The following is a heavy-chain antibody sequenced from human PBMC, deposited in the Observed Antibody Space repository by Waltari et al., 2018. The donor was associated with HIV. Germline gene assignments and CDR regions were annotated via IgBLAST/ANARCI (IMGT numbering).Heavy chain of an antibody. CDR2: IYPGDSDT. Sequence: EVQLVQSGAEVKKPGESLQIHCKASGYSFTNYWIGWVRQMPGKGLEWMGIIYPGDSDTRYSPSFQGQVTISADKSISTAYLQWSSLKASDTAMYYCATSRSTYYDTGGYFDYWGQGTLVTVSS. V-gene: IGHV5-51*03. J-gene: IGHJ4*02. CDR1: GYSFTNYW. D-gene: IGHD3-22*01. CDR3: ATSRSTYYDTGGYFDY.